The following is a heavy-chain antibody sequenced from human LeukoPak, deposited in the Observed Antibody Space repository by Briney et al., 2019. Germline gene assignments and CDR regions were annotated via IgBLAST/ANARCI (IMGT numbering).Heavy chain of an antibody. CDR2: INPNSGGT. CDR3: ARAWLRLNPYFDY. V-gene: IGHV1-2*02. D-gene: IGHD5-12*01. J-gene: IGHJ4*02. Sequence: ASVKVSCKASGYTFTGYNMHWVRQAPGQGLEWMGWINPNSGGTNYAQKFQGRATMTRDTSISTSYMELSRLRSDDTAVYYCARAWLRLNPYFDYWGQGTLVTVSS. CDR1: GYTFTGYN.